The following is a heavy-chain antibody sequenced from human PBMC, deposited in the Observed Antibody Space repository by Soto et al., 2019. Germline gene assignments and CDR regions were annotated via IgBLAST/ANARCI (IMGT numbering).Heavy chain of an antibody. D-gene: IGHD6-19*01. V-gene: IGHV1-18*03. CDR3: ARNSAVAGIGWVLLDY. J-gene: IGHJ4*02. CDR1: GYTFTSYG. CDR2: ISAYNGNT. Sequence: QVQLVQSGAEVKKPGASVKVSCKASGYTFTSYGISWVRQAPGQGLRGRGWISAYNGNTNYAQKLQGRVTMTTDTSTSTAYMELRSLRSDDMAVYYCARNSAVAGIGWVLLDYWGQGTLVTVSS.